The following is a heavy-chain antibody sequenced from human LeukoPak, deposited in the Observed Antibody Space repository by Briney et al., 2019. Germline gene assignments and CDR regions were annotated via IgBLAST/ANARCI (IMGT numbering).Heavy chain of an antibody. CDR3: ARAAGCELFDY. Sequence: GGSLRLSCAASGFTFSSYEMNWVRQAPGKGLEWVSYISSSGSTIYYADSVKGRFTISRDNAKNSLYLQMNSLRAEDTAVYYCARAAGCELFDYWGQGTLVTVSS. V-gene: IGHV3-48*03. CDR2: ISSSGSTI. D-gene: IGHD5-12*01. J-gene: IGHJ4*02. CDR1: GFTFSSYE.